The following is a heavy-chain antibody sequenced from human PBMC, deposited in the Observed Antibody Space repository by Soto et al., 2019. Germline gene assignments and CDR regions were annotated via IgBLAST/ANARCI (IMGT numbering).Heavy chain of an antibody. D-gene: IGHD3-3*01. CDR2: INAGNGNT. CDR3: ARDGASVAGYDFWSGYYGTYYYYGMDG. V-gene: IGHV1-3*01. Sequence: ASVKVSCKASGYTFTSYAMHWVRQAPGQRLEWMGWINAGNGNTKYSQKFQGRVTITRDTSASTAYMELSSLRSEDTAVYYCARDGASVAGYDFWSGYYGTYYYYGMDGWGQGTTVTVSS. J-gene: IGHJ6*02. CDR1: GYTFTSYA.